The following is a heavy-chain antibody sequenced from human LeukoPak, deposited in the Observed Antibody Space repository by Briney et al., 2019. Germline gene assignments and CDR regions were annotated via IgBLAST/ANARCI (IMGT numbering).Heavy chain of an antibody. CDR2: ISGSGGST. CDR3: AKVWVSKWFGELRYFDY. V-gene: IGHV3-23*01. Sequence: PGGSLRLSCAASGFTFSSYAMSWVRQAPGKGLEWVSAISGSGGSTYYADSVKGRFTISRDNSKNTLYLQMNSLRAEDTAVYYCAKVWVSKWFGELRYFDYWGQGTLVTVSS. CDR1: GFTFSSYA. D-gene: IGHD3-10*01. J-gene: IGHJ4*02.